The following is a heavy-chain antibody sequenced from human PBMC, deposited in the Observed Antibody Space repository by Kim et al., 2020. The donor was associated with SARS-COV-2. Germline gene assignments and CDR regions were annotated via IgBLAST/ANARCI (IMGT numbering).Heavy chain of an antibody. J-gene: IGHJ4*02. D-gene: IGHD2-2*01. CDR3: VADGQGGGSTIYLHS. Sequence: ASVKVSCKTSGFVFTSSAIQWVRQARGHRLEWIGWIVVGSGHTSFAQDFQDRVTFTRDVATRTAFMELSGLRSDDTAIYYCVADGQGGGSTIYLHSWGPGTLVTVSS. CDR1: GFVFTSSA. V-gene: IGHV1-58*02. CDR2: IVVGSGHT.